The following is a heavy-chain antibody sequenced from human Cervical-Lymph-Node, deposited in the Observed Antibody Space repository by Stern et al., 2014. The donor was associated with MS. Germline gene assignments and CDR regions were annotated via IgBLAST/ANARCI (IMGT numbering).Heavy chain of an antibody. J-gene: IGHJ6*02. D-gene: IGHD2-2*01. V-gene: IGHV1-3*01. CDR1: GYTFTSYA. Sequence: VQLVQSGAEVKKPGASVKVSCKASGYTFTSYAMHWVRQAPGQRLEWMGWINAGNGNTKYSQKFQGRVTITRDTSASTGYMELSSLRSEDTAVYYCAREKDIVVVPVYYYGMDVWGQGTTVTVSS. CDR3: AREKDIVVVPVYYYGMDV. CDR2: INAGNGNT.